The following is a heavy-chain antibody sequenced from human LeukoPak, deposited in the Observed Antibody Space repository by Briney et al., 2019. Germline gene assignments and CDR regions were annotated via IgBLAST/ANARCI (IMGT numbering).Heavy chain of an antibody. CDR2: IYPGDSDT. CDR3: ARQNVGYSYGTFDF. J-gene: IGHJ4*02. D-gene: IGHD5-18*01. Sequence: GESLQISCQGSGSSFTSYWIGWVRQMPGKGPEWMGIIYPGDSDTRYSPSFQGQVTISADKSISTAYLQWSSLKASDTAMYYCARQNVGYSYGTFDFWGQGTLVTVSS. V-gene: IGHV5-51*01. CDR1: GSSFTSYW.